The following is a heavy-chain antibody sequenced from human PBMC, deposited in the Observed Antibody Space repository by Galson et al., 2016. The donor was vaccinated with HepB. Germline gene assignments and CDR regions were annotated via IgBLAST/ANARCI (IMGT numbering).Heavy chain of an antibody. CDR1: GNTFMSYY. CDR2: INPSVGST. Sequence: SVKVSCKASGNTFMSYYIHWVRQAPGQGLEWMGIINPSVGSTTYAQKFQGRVTMTRDTSTSTVYMELSSLRSDDTAVYYCAGSLDQLLYDYWGQGTLVTVSS. CDR3: AGSLDQLLYDY. J-gene: IGHJ4*02. V-gene: IGHV1-46*01. D-gene: IGHD2-2*02.